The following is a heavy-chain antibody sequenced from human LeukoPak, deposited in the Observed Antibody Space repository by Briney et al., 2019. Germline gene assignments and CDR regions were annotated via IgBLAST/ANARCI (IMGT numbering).Heavy chain of an antibody. J-gene: IGHJ4*02. V-gene: IGHV4-4*07. CDR3: ARARSTTTVTYYFDY. Sequence: SETLSLTCTVSGGSISSYYWSWIRQPAGKGLEWIGRIYTSGSTNYNPSLKSRVTMSVDTSKNQFSPKLSSVTAADTAVYYCARARSTTTVTYYFDYWGQGTLVTVSS. CDR2: IYTSGST. CDR1: GGSISSYY. D-gene: IGHD4-17*01.